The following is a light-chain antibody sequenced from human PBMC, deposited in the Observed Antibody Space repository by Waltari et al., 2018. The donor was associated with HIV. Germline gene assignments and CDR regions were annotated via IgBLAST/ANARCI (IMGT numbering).Light chain of an antibody. CDR3: CSYAGVYTRWV. CDR2: DVT. CDR1: SSDVGGYKY. V-gene: IGLV2-11*01. J-gene: IGLJ3*02. Sequence: QSALTQPRSVSGSPGQSISISCTGTSSDVGGYKYVSWYQQYPGEVPKLMIYDVTKRPSGVPDRCSGSKSGNTASLTISGLQAEDEADYYCCSYAGVYTRWVFGGGTKLTVL.